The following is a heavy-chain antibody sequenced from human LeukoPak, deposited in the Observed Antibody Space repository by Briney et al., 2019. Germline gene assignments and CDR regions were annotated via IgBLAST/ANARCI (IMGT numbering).Heavy chain of an antibody. D-gene: IGHD1-26*01. CDR3: ARGASGSYNYGFDY. V-gene: IGHV3-48*03. CDR1: GFTFSSYE. Sequence: PGGSLRLSCAASGFTFSSYEMNWVRQAPGKGLEWVSYISSSGSTIYYADSVKGRFTISRDNAKNSLYLQMNSLRAEDTAVYYCARGASGSYNYGFDYWGQGTLVTVSS. J-gene: IGHJ4*02. CDR2: ISSSGSTI.